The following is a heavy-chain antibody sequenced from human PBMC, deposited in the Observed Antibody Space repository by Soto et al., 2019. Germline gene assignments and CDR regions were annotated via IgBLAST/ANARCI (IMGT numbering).Heavy chain of an antibody. D-gene: IGHD1-1*01. CDR2: INPNSGGK. CDR1: GYTFTGYY. CDR3: ARESTGTTGTTGAFDI. Sequence: ASVKVSCKASGYTFTGYYMHWVRQAPGQGLEWMGWINPNSGGKNYAQKFQGWVTMTRDTSISTAYMELSRLRSDDTAVYYCARESTGTTGTTGAFDIWGQGTMVTVS. V-gene: IGHV1-2*04. J-gene: IGHJ3*02.